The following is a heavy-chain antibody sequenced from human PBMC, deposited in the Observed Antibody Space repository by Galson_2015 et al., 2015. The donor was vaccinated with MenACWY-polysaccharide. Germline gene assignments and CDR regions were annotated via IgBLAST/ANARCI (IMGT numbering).Heavy chain of an antibody. Sequence: PALVKPTQTLTLACNFSGFSLSSTGVSVGWIRQPPGKALEWLALIYWDDDKRYSPSLRRRLTITMDTSQNQVVLTMTDMDPIDTGTYFCAHPIFTGWLTEDYWGQGIPVTVSS. V-gene: IGHV2-5*02. CDR1: GFSLSSTGVS. J-gene: IGHJ4*02. CDR2: IYWDDDK. D-gene: IGHD3-9*01. CDR3: AHPIFTGWLTEDY.